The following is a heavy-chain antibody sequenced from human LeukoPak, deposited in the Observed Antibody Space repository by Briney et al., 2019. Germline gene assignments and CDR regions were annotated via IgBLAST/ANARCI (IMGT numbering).Heavy chain of an antibody. V-gene: IGHV3-21*01. CDR3: ARDFDDFWSGYYY. CDR1: GFTFSSYS. Sequence: GGSLRLSCAASGFTFSSYSMNWVRQAPGKGLEWVSSISSSSSYIYYADSVKGRFTISRDNAKNSLYLQMNSLRAEDTAVYYCARDFDDFWSGYYYWGQGTLVTVSS. CDR2: ISSSSSYI. J-gene: IGHJ4*02. D-gene: IGHD3-3*01.